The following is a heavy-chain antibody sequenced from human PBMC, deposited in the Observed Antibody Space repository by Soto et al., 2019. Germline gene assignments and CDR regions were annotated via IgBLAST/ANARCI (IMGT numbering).Heavy chain of an antibody. D-gene: IGHD3-3*01. Sequence: SETLSLTFTVSGGSISSYYWSWIRQPPGKGLEWIGYIYYSGSTNYNPSLKSRVTISVDTSKNQFSLKLSSVTAADTAVYYCARGGYYDFWSGYTGNWFDPWGQGTLVTVSS. CDR3: ARGGYYDFWSGYTGNWFDP. V-gene: IGHV4-59*01. CDR2: IYYSGST. J-gene: IGHJ5*02. CDR1: GGSISSYY.